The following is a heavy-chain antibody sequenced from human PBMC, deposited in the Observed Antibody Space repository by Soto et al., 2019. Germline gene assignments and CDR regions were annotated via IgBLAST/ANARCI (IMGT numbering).Heavy chain of an antibody. CDR3: ARKLEGSVRLVEWFSYMRFDP. CDR1: GGSIISGHW. J-gene: IGHJ5*02. Sequence: SETLSLTCAVSGGSIISGHWWTWVRQPPGKGLEWIGEINFQGTTNYHPSLRTRVSMSVDTSKSQISLNMSSVTAADTALYFCARKLEGSVRLVEWFSYMRFDPWGQGTLVTVSS. CDR2: INFQGTT. D-gene: IGHD3-3*01. V-gene: IGHV4-4*02.